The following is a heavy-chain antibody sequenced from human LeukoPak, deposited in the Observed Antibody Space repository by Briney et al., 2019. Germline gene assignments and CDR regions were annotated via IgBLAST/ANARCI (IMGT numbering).Heavy chain of an antibody. Sequence: GASVKVSCKASGGTFSSYAISWVRQAPGQGLEWMGGIIPIFGTANYAQKFQGRVTITTDESTSTAYMELSSLRSEDTAVYYCVQVGGYRLDYWGQGNLVTVSS. CDR3: VQVGGYRLDY. CDR2: IIPIFGTA. J-gene: IGHJ4*02. D-gene: IGHD5-18*01. V-gene: IGHV1-69*05. CDR1: GGTFSSYA.